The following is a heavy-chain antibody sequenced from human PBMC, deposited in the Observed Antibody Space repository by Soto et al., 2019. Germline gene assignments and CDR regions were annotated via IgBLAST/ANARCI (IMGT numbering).Heavy chain of an antibody. CDR3: VKYHLMNTLTTAGF. CDR1: GFSLTNYG. CDR2: ISYHGRDE. D-gene: IGHD4-4*01. J-gene: IGHJ4*02. V-gene: IGHV3-30*18. Sequence: QVQLVESGGGVVQPGGSLRLSCAASGFSLTNYGMHWVRQAPGKGLEWVAVISYHGRDEFYADSVKGRFTISRDSSKNALYLQMHSLRPDDTAVYYCVKYHLMNTLTTAGFWGQGTLVAVSS.